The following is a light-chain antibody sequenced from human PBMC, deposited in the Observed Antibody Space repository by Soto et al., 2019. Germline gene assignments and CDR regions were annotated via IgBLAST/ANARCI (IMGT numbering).Light chain of an antibody. Sequence: DIQMTQSPSSLSASVGDRVSITCRASQDVNNYLNWYQQKPGKAPRLVIYDTSTLEIGVPSRFGGTGSGTDFTFTIFGLQPEDFGTYYCQQYNSYSALTFGGGTKVEIK. V-gene: IGKV1-33*01. CDR3: QQYNSYSALT. J-gene: IGKJ4*01. CDR1: QDVNNY. CDR2: DTS.